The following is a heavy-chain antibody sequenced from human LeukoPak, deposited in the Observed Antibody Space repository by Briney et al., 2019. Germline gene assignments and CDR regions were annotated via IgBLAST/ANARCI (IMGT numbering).Heavy chain of an antibody. D-gene: IGHD5-18*01. Sequence: GSSVRVSCKASGGTFSSYAISWVRQAPGQGLEWMGWISAYNGNTKFAQKFQGRVTMTTDTSTNIAYMELRSLRSDDTAVYYCARDPGVDAASLLDYWGQGTLLTVSS. CDR2: ISAYNGNT. V-gene: IGHV1-18*01. CDR3: ARDPGVDAASLLDY. CDR1: GGTFSSYA. J-gene: IGHJ4*02.